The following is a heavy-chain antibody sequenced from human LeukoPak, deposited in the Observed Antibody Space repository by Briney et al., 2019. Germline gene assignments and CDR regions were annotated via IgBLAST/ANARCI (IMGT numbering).Heavy chain of an antibody. D-gene: IGHD3-22*01. Sequence: PGGSLRLSCAASGFTFSNAWMSWVRQAPGKGLEWVGRIKSRTDGGKKDYAARVKGRFTISSDDSKNTLYLQMNSLNTDDTAVSYCTTVYYYASSGYCSGGQGTLVTVSS. V-gene: IGHV3-15*01. J-gene: IGHJ4*02. CDR3: TTVYYYASSGYCS. CDR2: IKSRTDGGKK. CDR1: GFTFSNAW.